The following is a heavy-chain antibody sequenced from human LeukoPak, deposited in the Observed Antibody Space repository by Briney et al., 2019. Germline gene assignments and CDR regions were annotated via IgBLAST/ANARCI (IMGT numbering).Heavy chain of an antibody. V-gene: IGHV3-30-3*01. Sequence: PGGSLRLSCAASGFTFSSYAMHWVRQAPGKGLEWVAVISYDGSNKYYADSVKGRFTISRDNSKNTLYLQMNSLRAEDTAVYYCARPLGYDILTPPGYWGQGTLVTVSS. CDR2: ISYDGSNK. D-gene: IGHD3-9*01. CDR1: GFTFSSYA. J-gene: IGHJ4*02. CDR3: ARPLGYDILTPPGY.